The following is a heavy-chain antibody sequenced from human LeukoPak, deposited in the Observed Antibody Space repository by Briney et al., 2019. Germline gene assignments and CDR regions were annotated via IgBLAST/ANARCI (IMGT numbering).Heavy chain of an antibody. Sequence: SVKVSCKASGGTFSIYAITWVRQAPGQGLEWMGGIIPIFGTANYAQKFQGRVTITTDESTSTAYMELSSLRSEDTAVYYCARVTRHIVGASMEYYFDFWGQGTLVTVSP. CDR2: IIPIFGTA. D-gene: IGHD1-26*01. V-gene: IGHV1-69*05. CDR1: GGTFSIYA. CDR3: ARVTRHIVGASMEYYFDF. J-gene: IGHJ4*02.